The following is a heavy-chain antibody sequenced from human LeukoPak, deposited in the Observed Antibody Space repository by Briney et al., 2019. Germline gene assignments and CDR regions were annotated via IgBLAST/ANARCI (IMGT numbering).Heavy chain of an antibody. D-gene: IGHD3-16*01. J-gene: IGHJ6*03. CDR2: INHSGST. CDR1: GGSFSGYY. V-gene: IGHV4-34*01. Sequence: SETLSLTCAVYGGSFSGYYWSWIRQPPGKGLEWIGEINHSGSTNYNPSLKSRVTISVDTSKNQFSLKLSSVTAADTAVYYCARVAAAWGNHYYMDVWGKGTTVTVSS. CDR3: ARVAAAWGNHYYMDV.